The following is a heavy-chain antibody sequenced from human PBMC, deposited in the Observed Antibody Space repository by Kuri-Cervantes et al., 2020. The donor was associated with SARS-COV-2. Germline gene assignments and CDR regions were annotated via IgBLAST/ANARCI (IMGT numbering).Heavy chain of an antibody. CDR3: ARGVNWSGYFVMLWFDP. CDR1: GGTFSRYG. Sequence: SVKVSCKASGGTFSRYGISWVRQAPGQGLEWMGGTIPVFGSANYAQKFQGRITTTADKSTTTAYMELSSLRSEDTAVYYCARGVNWSGYFVMLWFDPWGQGTLVTVSS. J-gene: IGHJ5*02. V-gene: IGHV1-69*06. CDR2: TIPVFGSA. D-gene: IGHD3-3*01.